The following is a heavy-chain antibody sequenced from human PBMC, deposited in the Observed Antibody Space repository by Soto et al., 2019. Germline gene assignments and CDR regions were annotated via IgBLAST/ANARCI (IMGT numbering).Heavy chain of an antibody. CDR3: ATYSSPFDY. V-gene: IGHV3-23*01. J-gene: IGHJ4*02. D-gene: IGHD6-13*01. CDR2: ISATGTTT. CDR1: GFSFSSYA. Sequence: EVQLMESGGGLVQPGGSLRLSCAASGFSFSSYALNWVRQAPGKGVEWVSAISATGTTTYYADSVKGRFTISRDNSKRTLFLQMDSLSPEDTAVYYCATYSSPFDYWGQGTLVTVSS.